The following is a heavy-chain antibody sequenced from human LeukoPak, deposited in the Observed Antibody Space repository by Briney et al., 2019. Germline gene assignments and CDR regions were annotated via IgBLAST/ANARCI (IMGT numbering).Heavy chain of an antibody. J-gene: IGHJ4*02. CDR2: ISGDGGST. CDR3: AKDYYDSSGYDYLPGG. D-gene: IGHD3-22*01. CDR1: GFTFDDYA. V-gene: IGHV3-43*02. Sequence: PGGSLRLSCAASGFTFDDYAMHWVRQAPGKGLEWVSLISGDGGSTYYADSVKGRFTIYRDNSKNSLYLQMSSLRTEDTALYYCAKDYYDSSGYDYLPGGWGQGTLVTVSS.